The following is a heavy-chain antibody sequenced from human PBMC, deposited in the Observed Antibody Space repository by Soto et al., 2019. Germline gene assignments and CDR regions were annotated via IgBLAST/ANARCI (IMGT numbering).Heavy chain of an antibody. V-gene: IGHV3-15*01. Sequence: LRLSCAASGFTFSNAWMSWVRQAPGKGLEWVGRIKSKTDGGTTEYAASVKGRFTISRDDSKNSLYLQMNSLMTEDTAVYYCARGNRAFDIWGQGTMVTVSS. CDR3: ARGNRAFDI. CDR1: GFTFSNAW. J-gene: IGHJ3*02. CDR2: IKSKTDGGTT.